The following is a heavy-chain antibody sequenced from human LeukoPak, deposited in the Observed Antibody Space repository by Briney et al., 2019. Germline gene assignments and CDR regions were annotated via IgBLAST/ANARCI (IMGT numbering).Heavy chain of an antibody. Sequence: PGGSLRLSCAASGFSFRNIAMTWVRQAPGKGLEWVSTLSRSGGTTYYADSVKGRFIISRDNSKNTLYLQMNSLRAEDTAVYYCAKAVAGTDAFDIWGQGTMVTVSS. CDR2: LSRSGGTT. D-gene: IGHD6-19*01. V-gene: IGHV3-23*01. CDR3: AKAVAGTDAFDI. J-gene: IGHJ3*02. CDR1: GFSFRNIA.